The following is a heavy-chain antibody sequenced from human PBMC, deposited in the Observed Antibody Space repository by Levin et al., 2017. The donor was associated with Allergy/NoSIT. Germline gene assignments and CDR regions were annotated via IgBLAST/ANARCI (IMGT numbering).Heavy chain of an antibody. CDR3: ARDLVVVPAAIRWGGMDV. CDR2: ISSSSSYI. D-gene: IGHD2-2*02. J-gene: IGHJ6*02. V-gene: IGHV3-21*01. CDR1: GFTFSSYS. Sequence: GESLKISCAASGFTFSSYSMNWVRQAPGKGLEWVSSISSSSSYIYYADSVKGRFTISRDNAKNSLYLQMNSLRAEDTAVYYCARDLVVVPAAIRWGGMDVWGQGTTVTVSS.